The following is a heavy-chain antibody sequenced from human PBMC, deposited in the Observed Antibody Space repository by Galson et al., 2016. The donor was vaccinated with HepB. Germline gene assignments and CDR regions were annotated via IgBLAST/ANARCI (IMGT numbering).Heavy chain of an antibody. CDR2: DSMDGRRK. D-gene: IGHD3-10*02. Sequence: SLRLSCAGSGFLFRGYGMDWVRQAPGKGLEWVPADSMDGRRKFYSDSVRGRFTISRDNSNNMLFLQMDSLRPDDTAVYYCAKRHEFCPPVGCSVDYWGQGTLVSVSS. CDR3: AKRHEFCPPVGCSVDY. J-gene: IGHJ4*02. CDR1: GFLFRGYG. V-gene: IGHV3-30*18.